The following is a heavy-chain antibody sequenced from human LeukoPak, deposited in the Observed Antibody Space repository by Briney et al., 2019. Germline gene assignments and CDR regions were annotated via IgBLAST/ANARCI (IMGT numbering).Heavy chain of an antibody. CDR3: ARLEAVDCSSTSCPSPKFDY. D-gene: IGHD2-2*01. Sequence: SGGSLRLSCAASGFTFSSYWMSWVRQAPGKGLEWVANIKQDGSEKYYVDSVKGRFTISRDNAKNSLYLQMNSLRAEDTVVYYCARLEAVDCSSTSCPSPKFDYWGQGTLVTVSS. CDR1: GFTFSSYW. CDR2: IKQDGSEK. J-gene: IGHJ4*02. V-gene: IGHV3-7*01.